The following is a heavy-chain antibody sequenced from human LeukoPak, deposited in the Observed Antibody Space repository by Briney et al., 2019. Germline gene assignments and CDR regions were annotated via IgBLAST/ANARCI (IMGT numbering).Heavy chain of an antibody. CDR3: AGGGGAWRYSGSYRVFYYFDY. J-gene: IGHJ4*02. V-gene: IGHV4-34*01. CDR1: GGSFSGYY. CDR2: INHSGST. Sequence: SETLSLTCAVYGGSFSGYYWSWIRQPPGKGLEWIGEINHSGSTNYNPSLKSRVTISVDTSKNQFSLKLSSVAAADTALYYCAGGGGAWRYSGSYRVFYYFDYWGQGTLVTVSS. D-gene: IGHD1-26*01.